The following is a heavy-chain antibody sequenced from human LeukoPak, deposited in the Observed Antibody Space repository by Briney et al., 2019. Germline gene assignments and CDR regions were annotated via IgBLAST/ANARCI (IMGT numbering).Heavy chain of an antibody. CDR2: INPNNGAT. D-gene: IGHD3-9*01. CDR1: GYTFTGYY. Sequence: EASVKVSCKASGYTFTGYYIHWVRQAPGQGLEWMGWINPNNGATNYAQKFQGRVTMSGDTSISTAYMELSRLRSGDTAVYYCARGGRPLRYFVWLLGGYYYYMDVSGKGSTLTISS. J-gene: IGHJ6*03. V-gene: IGHV1-2*02. CDR3: ARGGRPLRYFVWLLGGYYYYMDV.